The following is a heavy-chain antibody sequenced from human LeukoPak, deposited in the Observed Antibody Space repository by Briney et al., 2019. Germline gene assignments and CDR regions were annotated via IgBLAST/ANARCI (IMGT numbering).Heavy chain of an antibody. CDR3: ASNRGSQRFDY. V-gene: IGHV1-69*05. D-gene: IGHD1-26*01. J-gene: IGHJ4*02. CDR1: GGTFSSNA. Sequence: ASVKVSCKASGGTFSSNAISWVRQAPGQGREWMGGSIPIFGTANSAQKFEARVTIPTDAPTSTAYVELRSLSSEDTAVYYCASNRGSQRFDYWGQGTLVTVSS. CDR2: SIPIFGTA.